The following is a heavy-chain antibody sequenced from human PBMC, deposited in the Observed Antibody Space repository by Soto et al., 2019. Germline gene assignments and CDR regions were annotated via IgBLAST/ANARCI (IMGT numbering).Heavy chain of an antibody. Sequence: GGSLRLSCASSGFTVSSNYMSWVRQAPGNGLEWVSVVHSGGNTYYADSVKGRFTVSRDISKNTLYLQMNSLRAEDTAVYYCARAPYSSSWYTFDPWGQGTLVTVSS. V-gene: IGHV3-66*01. CDR2: VHSGGNT. J-gene: IGHJ5*02. D-gene: IGHD6-13*01. CDR1: GFTVSSNY. CDR3: ARAPYSSSWYTFDP.